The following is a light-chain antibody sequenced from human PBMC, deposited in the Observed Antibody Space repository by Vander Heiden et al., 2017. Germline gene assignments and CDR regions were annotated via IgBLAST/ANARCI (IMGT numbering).Light chain of an antibody. CDR2: AAS. J-gene: IGKJ4*01. V-gene: IGKV1-39*01. Sequence: DIQMTQSPSSLSASVGDRVTLTCRASQSISSYLNWYQQKPGKAPKLLIYAASSLQMGVPSRFSGSGSGTDFTLTISSLQPEDFATYYCQQSYSTPLTFGGGTKVEIK. CDR1: QSISSY. CDR3: QQSYSTPLT.